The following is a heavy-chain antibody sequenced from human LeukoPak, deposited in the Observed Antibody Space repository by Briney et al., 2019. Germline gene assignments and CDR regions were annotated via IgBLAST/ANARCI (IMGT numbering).Heavy chain of an antibody. V-gene: IGHV3-23*01. D-gene: IGHD3-10*01. Sequence: GGSLRLSCAASGFTFSSYGMSWVRQAPGKGLEWVSAISGSGGSTYYADSVKGRFTISRDNSKNTLYLQMNSLRAEDTAVYYCAKVKSWYYYGSGSYGYFDYWGQGTLVTVSS. CDR1: GFTFSSYG. J-gene: IGHJ4*02. CDR2: ISGSGGST. CDR3: AKVKSWYYYGSGSYGYFDY.